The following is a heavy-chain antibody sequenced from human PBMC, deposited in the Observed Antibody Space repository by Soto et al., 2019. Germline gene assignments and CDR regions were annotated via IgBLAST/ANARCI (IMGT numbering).Heavy chain of an antibody. CDR1: GGTFSSHT. CDR2: IIPALGTA. D-gene: IGHD4-17*01. CDR3: ARPDFGDYWYFDL. Sequence: QAQLVQSGAEVKKPGSSVKVSCKASGGTFSSHTFSWVRQAPGQGLEWMGRIIPALGTATYAQKFQGRVTITADESATTVYMGLNSLRSEDTAVYYCARPDFGDYWYFDLWGRGTLVTVSS. V-gene: IGHV1-69*08. J-gene: IGHJ2*01.